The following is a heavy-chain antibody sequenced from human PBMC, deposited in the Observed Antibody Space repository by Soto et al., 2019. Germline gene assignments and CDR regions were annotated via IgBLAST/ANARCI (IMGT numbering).Heavy chain of an antibody. V-gene: IGHV4-59*08. CDR2: IYISGST. CDR3: ARQAIASQWGYYYLDV. CDR1: GGSISSDY. D-gene: IGHD6-13*01. Sequence: SETLSLTCTVSGGSISSDYCSWIRHPPGKGKEWVGYIYISGSTNSNPYLKSRHPISEDTAKSQFPLKLSYVTAADTAVYDCARQAIASQWGYYYLDVWGKGTTVTVSS. J-gene: IGHJ6*03.